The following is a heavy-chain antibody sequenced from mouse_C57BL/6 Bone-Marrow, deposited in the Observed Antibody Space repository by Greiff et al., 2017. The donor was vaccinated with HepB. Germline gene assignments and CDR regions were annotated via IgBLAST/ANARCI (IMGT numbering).Heavy chain of an antibody. CDR2: IYPGSGST. Sequence: QVQLQQPGAELVKPGASVKMSCKASGYTFTSYWITWVKQRPGQGLEWIGDIYPGSGSTNYNEKFKSKATLTVDTSSSTAYMQLSSLTSEDSAVYYGEGGVFYYGSIFAYGGHGPTHPAS. CDR1: GYTFTSYW. CDR3: EGGVFYYGSIFAY. V-gene: IGHV1-55*01. J-gene: IGHJ2*01. D-gene: IGHD1-1*01.